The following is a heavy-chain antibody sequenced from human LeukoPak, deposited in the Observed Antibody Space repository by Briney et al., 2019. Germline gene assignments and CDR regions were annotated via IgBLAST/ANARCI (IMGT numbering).Heavy chain of an antibody. V-gene: IGHV3-30*04. J-gene: IGHJ4*02. CDR2: ISYDGSNK. CDR3: AREVYSGYHFDY. Sequence: GSLRLSCAASGFTFSSYAMHWVRQAPGEGLEWVAVISYDGSNKYYADSVKGRFTISRDNSKNTLYLQMNSLRAEDTAVYYCAREVYSGYHFDYWGQGTLVTVSS. CDR1: GFTFSSYA. D-gene: IGHD5-12*01.